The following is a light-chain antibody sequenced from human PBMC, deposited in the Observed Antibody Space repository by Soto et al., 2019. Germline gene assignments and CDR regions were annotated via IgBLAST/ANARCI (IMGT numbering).Light chain of an antibody. J-gene: IGKJ5*01. Sequence: IVMTQSPDSLAVSLGERATINCKSSQSILSSSNNKNSLAWFQQQPGQPPKLLIYWASTRESGVPDRFSGSGSGKDFTLTISSLQAEDVAVYYCQQYYSSVVTFGQGTRLEIK. CDR2: WAS. CDR1: QSILSSSNNKNS. CDR3: QQYYSSVVT. V-gene: IGKV4-1*01.